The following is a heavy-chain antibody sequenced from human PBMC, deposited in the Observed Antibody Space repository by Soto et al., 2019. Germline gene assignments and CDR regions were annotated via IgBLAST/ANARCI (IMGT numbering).Heavy chain of an antibody. CDR3: ATAPCDACYYGMDL. CDR2: IIPIFGTA. V-gene: IGHV1-69*12. Sequence: QVQLVQSGAEVKKPGSSVKVSCKASGGTFSSYAISWVRQAPGQGLEWRGGIIPIFGTANYAQKFQGRVTITADESTSTAHMELSSLRSEDTAVYYCATAPCDACYYGMDLWGQGTTVTVSS. J-gene: IGHJ6*02. CDR1: GGTFSSYA.